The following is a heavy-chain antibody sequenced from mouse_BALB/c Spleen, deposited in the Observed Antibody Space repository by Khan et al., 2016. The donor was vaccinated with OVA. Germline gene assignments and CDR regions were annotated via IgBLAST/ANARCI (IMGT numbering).Heavy chain of an antibody. D-gene: IGHD1-2*01. CDR1: GYSITSGYG. CDR2: ISYSGST. V-gene: IGHV3-2*02. CDR3: ARTARIKY. Sequence: EVKLLESGPGLVKPSQSLSLTCTVTGYSITSGYGWNWIRQFPGNKLEWMGYISYSGSTNYTTSLKSRISITRDTSKNQFFLQLNSVTTEDTATYYCARTARIKYWGQGTTLTVSS. J-gene: IGHJ2*01.